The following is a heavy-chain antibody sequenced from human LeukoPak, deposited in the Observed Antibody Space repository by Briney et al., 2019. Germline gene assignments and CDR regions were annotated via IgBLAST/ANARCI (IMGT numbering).Heavy chain of an antibody. V-gene: IGHV3-30*16. CDR2: ISYNGSNK. J-gene: IGHJ4*02. D-gene: IGHD6-19*01. Sequence: SCKASGYTFTNYYMHWVRQAPGQGLEWVAIISYNGSNKYYVDSVKGRITISRDNSKNTLYLQMNSLRAEDTAVYYCAKDFRWLPDYWGQGTLVTVSS. CDR3: AKDFRWLPDY. CDR1: GYTFTNYY.